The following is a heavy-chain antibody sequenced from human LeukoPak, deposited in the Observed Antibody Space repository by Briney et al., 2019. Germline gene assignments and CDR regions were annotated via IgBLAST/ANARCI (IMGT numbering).Heavy chain of an antibody. Sequence: GGSLTLSCVASGFTFNTFWMAWVRPAPGQGLEWVANMKQDGSEKHYVDSVKGRFTISRDNAKNSLYLQMNSLRAEDTAVYYCARDVDGNLDYWGQGTLVTVSS. CDR2: MKQDGSEK. V-gene: IGHV3-7*01. CDR1: GFTFNTFW. J-gene: IGHJ4*02. D-gene: IGHD1-14*01. CDR3: ARDVDGNLDY.